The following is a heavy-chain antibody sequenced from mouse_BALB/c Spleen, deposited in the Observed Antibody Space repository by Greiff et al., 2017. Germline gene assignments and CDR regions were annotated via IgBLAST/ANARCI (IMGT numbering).Heavy chain of an antibody. Sequence: EVQVVESGGGLVKPGGSLKLSCAASGFTFSDYYMYWVRQTPEKRLEWVATISDGGSYTYYPDSVKGRFTISRDNAKNNLYLQMSSLKSEDTAMYYCARDRDSSGYLDYWGQGTTLTVSS. CDR1: GFTFSDYY. D-gene: IGHD3-2*01. J-gene: IGHJ2*01. CDR2: ISDGGSYT. CDR3: ARDRDSSGYLDY. V-gene: IGHV5-4*02.